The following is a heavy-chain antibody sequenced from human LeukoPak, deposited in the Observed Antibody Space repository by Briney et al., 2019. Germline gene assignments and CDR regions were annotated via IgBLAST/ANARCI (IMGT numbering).Heavy chain of an antibody. D-gene: IGHD7-27*01. Sequence: ASVKVSCKASGYTFTSHGLSWARQAPGQGLEWMGWISIYSGNTNYAQKFQDRISMTTDTSTNTAYMELRSLKSDDTAVYYCARDPGGTWGFVSWGQGALVTVSS. V-gene: IGHV1-18*01. CDR1: GYTFTSHG. CDR2: ISIYSGNT. J-gene: IGHJ4*02. CDR3: ARDPGGTWGFVS.